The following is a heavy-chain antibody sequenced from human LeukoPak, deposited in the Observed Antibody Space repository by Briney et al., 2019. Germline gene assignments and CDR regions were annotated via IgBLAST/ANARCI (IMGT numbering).Heavy chain of an antibody. CDR3: TTGSIWVGAFDI. CDR1: GFTFSGFA. J-gene: IGHJ3*02. V-gene: IGHV3-15*01. CDR2: IKRKGDGGTA. Sequence: GGSLRLSCAASGFTFSGFAMTWVRQAPGKGLEWVGRIKRKGDGGTADYAAPVKGRFTISRDDSKATLYLQMNSLKIDDTAVYYCTTGSIWVGAFDIWGQGTMVTV. D-gene: IGHD7-27*01.